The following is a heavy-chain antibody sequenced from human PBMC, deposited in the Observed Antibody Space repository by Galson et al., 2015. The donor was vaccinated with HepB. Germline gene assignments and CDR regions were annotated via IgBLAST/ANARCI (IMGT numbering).Heavy chain of an antibody. CDR1: GFTFNNVW. Sequence: SLRLSCAATGFTFNNVWMNWVRQAPGKGLEWVGRIKSKTDGGTTEYAAPVKGRFTISREDSKNTLYLQMNSLKTDDTAVYYCTTDVYFSSYWSWFDPWGQETLVTVSS. CDR2: IKSKTDGGTT. D-gene: IGHD2-2*01. CDR3: TTDVYFSSYWSWFDP. J-gene: IGHJ5*02. V-gene: IGHV3-15*01.